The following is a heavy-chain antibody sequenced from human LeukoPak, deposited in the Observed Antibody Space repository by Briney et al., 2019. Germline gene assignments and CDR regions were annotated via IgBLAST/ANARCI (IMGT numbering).Heavy chain of an antibody. D-gene: IGHD3-10*01. CDR2: IYHSGST. J-gene: IGHJ5*02. V-gene: IGHV4-38-2*02. Sequence: PSETLSLTCSVSGSSISSGYYWGWIRQPPGQGLEWIGSIYHSGSTYYNPSLKSRVTISVDTSKNQFSLKLSSLTAADTAVYYCARAALWFGELLWVWFDPWGQGTLVSVSS. CDR1: GSSISSGYY. CDR3: ARAALWFGELLWVWFDP.